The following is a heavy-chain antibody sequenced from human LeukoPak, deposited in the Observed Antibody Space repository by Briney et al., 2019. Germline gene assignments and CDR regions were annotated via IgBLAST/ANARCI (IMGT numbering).Heavy chain of an antibody. CDR2: ISGTGGST. J-gene: IGHJ5*02. CDR3: AKGTPLNWFDP. V-gene: IGHV3-23*01. CDR1: GFTFSDYA. Sequence: GGSLRLSCAASGFTFSDYAMSWVRQAPGKGLEWVSAISGTGGSTWYADSVKGRVTISRDNSKNTLYLQMNSLRAEDTAVYYCAKGTPLNWFDPWGQGTLVTVSS.